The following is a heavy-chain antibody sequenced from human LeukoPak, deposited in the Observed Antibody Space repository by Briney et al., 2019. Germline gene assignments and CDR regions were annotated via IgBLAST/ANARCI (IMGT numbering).Heavy chain of an antibody. V-gene: IGHV4-59*12. CDR2: IYYSGST. D-gene: IGHD3-22*01. Sequence: SETLSLTCTVSGGSISSYYWGWIRQPPGKGLEWIGYIYYSGSTNYNPSLKSRVTISVDTSKNQFSLKLSSVTAADTAVYYCARDLKLDGSSGYYAFDIWGQGTMVTVSS. J-gene: IGHJ3*02. CDR1: GGSISSYY. CDR3: ARDLKLDGSSGYYAFDI.